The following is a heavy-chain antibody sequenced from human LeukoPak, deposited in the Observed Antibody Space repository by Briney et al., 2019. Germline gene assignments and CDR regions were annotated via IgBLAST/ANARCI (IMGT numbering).Heavy chain of an antibody. CDR3: ARDPGYGLGVDFGHY. CDR2: IHRGGNT. J-gene: IGHJ4*02. D-gene: IGHD3-10*01. Sequence: GGSLRLSCAASGFTVSGNYMSWVRQAPGKGLEWLSVIHRGGNTYYADSVKGRFTISRDSSKNTVFLQMDSLRAEDTAVYYCARDPGYGLGVDFGHYWGQGTLVTVSS. V-gene: IGHV3-66*01. CDR1: GFTVSGNY.